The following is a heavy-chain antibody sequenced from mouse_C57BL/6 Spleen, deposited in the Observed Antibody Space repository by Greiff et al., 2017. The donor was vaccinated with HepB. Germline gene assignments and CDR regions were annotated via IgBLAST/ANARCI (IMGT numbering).Heavy chain of an antibody. CDR2: ISSGSSTI. CDR3: ASPLYYAMDY. V-gene: IGHV5-17*01. CDR1: GFTFSDYG. J-gene: IGHJ4*01. Sequence: EVQVVESGGGLVKPGGSLKLSCAASGFTFSDYGMHWVRQAPEKGLEWVAYISSGSSTIYYADTVKGRFTISRDNAKNTLFLQMTSLRSEDTAMYYCASPLYYAMDYWGQGTSVTVSS.